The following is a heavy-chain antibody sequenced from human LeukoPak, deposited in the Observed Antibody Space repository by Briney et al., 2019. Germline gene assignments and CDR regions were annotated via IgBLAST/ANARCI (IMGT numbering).Heavy chain of an antibody. CDR3: ARLRDNWNVCVFDI. CDR2: ISYDGSNK. D-gene: IGHD1-1*01. Sequence: GGSLRLSCAASGFIFSSYAMHWVRRAPGKGLEWVALISYDGSNKYYADSVKGRFTISRDNSKNTLYLQMNSLRAEDTAVYYCARLRDNWNVCVFDIWGQGTMVTISS. J-gene: IGHJ3*02. V-gene: IGHV3-30*04. CDR1: GFIFSSYA.